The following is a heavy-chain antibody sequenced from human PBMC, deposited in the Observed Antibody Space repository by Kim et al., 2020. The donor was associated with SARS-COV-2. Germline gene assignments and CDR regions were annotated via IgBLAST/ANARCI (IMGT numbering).Heavy chain of an antibody. V-gene: IGHV3-21*01. J-gene: IGHJ3*02. CDR3: ARGMSVAGVWEGAFDI. CDR1: GFTFSSYS. D-gene: IGHD6-19*01. CDR2: ISSSSSYI. Sequence: GGSLRLSCAASGFTFSSYSMNWVGQAPGKGLEWVSSISSSSSYIYYADSVKGRFTISRDNAKNSLYLQMNSLRAEDTAVYYCARGMSVAGVWEGAFDIWGQGTMVTVSS.